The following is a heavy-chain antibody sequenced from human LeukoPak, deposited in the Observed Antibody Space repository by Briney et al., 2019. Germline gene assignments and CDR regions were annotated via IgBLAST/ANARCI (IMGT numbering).Heavy chain of an antibody. J-gene: IGHJ5*01. CDR2: VSGSGTTT. CDR3: AKGDDSSGRNWFDS. D-gene: IGHD3-22*01. CDR1: GFTFSSYA. Sequence: GGSLRLSCAASGFTFSSYAMSWVRQAPGKGLEWVSAVSGSGTTTHNADSVEGRFSSSRDDSKNTLFLHMNSLRVDDTAVYYCAKGDDSSGRNWFDSWGQGTLVTVSS. V-gene: IGHV3-23*01.